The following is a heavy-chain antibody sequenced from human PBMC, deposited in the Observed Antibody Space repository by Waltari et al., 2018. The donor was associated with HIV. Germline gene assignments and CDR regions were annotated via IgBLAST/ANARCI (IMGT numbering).Heavy chain of an antibody. CDR1: TFWFSSYG. J-gene: IGHJ6*02. Sequence: EALLVQSGGGVVRPGASLRLSCEGCTFWFSSYGLVWVRQASGKGLEWVANINQDATKKNYADSVKGRFSVSRDNGKYSVFLEMNRLRVQDTAVYFCARGDQWGLFMDSYYGLDVWGRGTTVIVSS. D-gene: IGHD1-26*01. CDR2: INQDATKK. CDR3: ARGDQWGLFMDSYYGLDV. V-gene: IGHV3-7*01.